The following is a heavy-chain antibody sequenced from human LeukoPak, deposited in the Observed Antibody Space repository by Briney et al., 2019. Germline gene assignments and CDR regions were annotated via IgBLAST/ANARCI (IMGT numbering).Heavy chain of an antibody. Sequence: PGGSLRLSCAASGFTFSSYSMNWVRQAPGKGLEWVSYISSSSSTIYDADSVKGRFTISRDNAKNSLYLQMNSLRAEDTAVYYCAREGRWFEFDYWGQGTLVTVSS. V-gene: IGHV3-48*01. J-gene: IGHJ4*02. CDR3: AREGRWFEFDY. CDR1: GFTFSSYS. D-gene: IGHD3-10*01. CDR2: ISSSSSTI.